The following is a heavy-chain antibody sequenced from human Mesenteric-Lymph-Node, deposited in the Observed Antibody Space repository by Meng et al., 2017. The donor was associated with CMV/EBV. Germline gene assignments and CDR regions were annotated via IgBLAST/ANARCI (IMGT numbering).Heavy chain of an antibody. J-gene: IGHJ4*02. CDR2: ISAYNGNT. V-gene: IGHV1-18*01. Sequence: ASVKVSCKASGYTFTSYGISWVRQAPGQGLEWMGWISAYNGNTNYAQKLQGRVTMTTDTSTSTAYMELRSLRSDDTAVYYCARVPSTIFGVVTPFDYWGQGTLVTVSS. CDR3: ARVPSTIFGVVTPFDY. CDR1: GYTFTSYG. D-gene: IGHD3-3*01.